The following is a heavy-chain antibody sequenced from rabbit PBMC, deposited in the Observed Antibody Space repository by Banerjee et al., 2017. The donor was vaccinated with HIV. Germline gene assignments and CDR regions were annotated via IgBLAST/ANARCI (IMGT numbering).Heavy chain of an antibody. V-gene: IGHV1S47*01. CDR1: GFSFSNKA. Sequence: VESGGRLVKPEGSLKLSCTASGFSFSNKAVMCWVRQAPGKGLEWIGYIYPDYGTIDYANWVNGRFTISLDNAQNTVFLRMTSLTAADTGTYFCSRDTGSSFSSYGMDLWGQGTLVTVS. CDR3: SRDTGSSFSSYGMDL. D-gene: IGHD8-1*01. CDR2: IYPDYGTI. J-gene: IGHJ3*01.